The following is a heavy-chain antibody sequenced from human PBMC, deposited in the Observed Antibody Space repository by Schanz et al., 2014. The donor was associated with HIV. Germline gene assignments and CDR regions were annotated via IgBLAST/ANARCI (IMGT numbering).Heavy chain of an antibody. D-gene: IGHD2-15*01. J-gene: IGHJ5*02. CDR3: ARASLGAAHP. CDR2: ISHSGSS. Sequence: QLQLQESGSGLVKPSQTLSLTCGVSGGAISSGGYSWSWIRQTPGKGLEWIGYISHSGSSFYNPSLGGRVTLSIDTSKTPFSLNLTSVTAADTAIYYCARASLGAAHPWGQGTLVTVSS. CDR1: GGAISSGGYS. V-gene: IGHV4-30-2*01.